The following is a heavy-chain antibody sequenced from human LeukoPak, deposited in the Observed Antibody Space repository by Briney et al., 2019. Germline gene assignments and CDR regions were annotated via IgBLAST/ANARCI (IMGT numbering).Heavy chain of an antibody. CDR2: IYYSGST. CDR3: ARSTMTTLDVDF. D-gene: IGHD4-17*01. Sequence: PSETLSLTCTVPGGSISSYYWTWIRQPPGKGLEWIGYIYYSGSTNYSPSLKSRVTISVDTSKFQLSLKLRSVTAADTAVYYCARSTMTTLDVDFWGQGALVTVSS. V-gene: IGHV4-59*01. J-gene: IGHJ4*02. CDR1: GGSISSYY.